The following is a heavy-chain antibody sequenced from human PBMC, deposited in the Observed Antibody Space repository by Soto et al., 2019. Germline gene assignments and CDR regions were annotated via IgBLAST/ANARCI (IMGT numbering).Heavy chain of an antibody. CDR1: GFIFSTYD. J-gene: IGHJ2*01. CDR3: AKVRTPDPHSSFAL. V-gene: IGHV3-23*01. Sequence: EEQLLASGGGSAQPGGSLRVSCAASGFIFSTYDMAWVRQAPGKGLEWVSGIKYTGETAYYADSVKGRFTISSDNSRNTLSLEMANRRVEDTAGYWCAKVRTPDPHSSFALWGRGTLVTVSS. CDR2: IKYTGETA. D-gene: IGHD2-15*01.